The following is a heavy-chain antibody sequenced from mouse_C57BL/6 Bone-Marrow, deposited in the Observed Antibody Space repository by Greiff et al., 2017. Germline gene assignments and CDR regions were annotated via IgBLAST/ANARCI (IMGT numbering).Heavy chain of an antibody. Sequence: QVQLQQSDAELVKPGASVKISCKVSGYTFTDHTIHWMKQRPEQGLEWIGYIYPRDGSTKYNEKVKGKATLTADKSSSTAYMQLNSLTSEDSAVYFCARGAITTGGYYYAMDYWGQGTSVTVSS. D-gene: IGHD2-4*01. J-gene: IGHJ4*01. CDR1: GYTFTDHT. V-gene: IGHV1-78*01. CDR2: IYPRDGST. CDR3: ARGAITTGGYYYAMDY.